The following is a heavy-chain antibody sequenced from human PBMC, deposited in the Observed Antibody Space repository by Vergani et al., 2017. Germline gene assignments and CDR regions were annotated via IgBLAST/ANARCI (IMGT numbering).Heavy chain of an antibody. D-gene: IGHD1-26*01. V-gene: IGHV4-59*01. J-gene: IGHJ6*03. CDR1: GGSISSYY. CDR3: ARDRGGSSELLPYYYYMDV. CDR2: IYYSGST. Sequence: QVQLQESGPGLVKPSETLSLTCTVSGGSISSYYWSWIRQPPGKGLEWIGYIYYSGSTNYNPSLKSRVTISVDTSKNQFSLKLSSVTAADTAVYYCARDRGGSSELLPYYYYMDVWGKGTTVTVSS.